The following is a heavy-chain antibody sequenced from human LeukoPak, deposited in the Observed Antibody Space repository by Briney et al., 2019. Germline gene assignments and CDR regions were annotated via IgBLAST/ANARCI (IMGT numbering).Heavy chain of an antibody. J-gene: IGHJ6*02. V-gene: IGHV1-69*06. CDR2: IIPIFGTA. CDR3: ATGCISSTSCYTGMIPKQAYYYYGMDV. Sequence: SVKVSCKASGGTFSSYAISWVRQAPGQGLEWMGGIIPIFGTANYAQKFQGRVTMTEDTSTDTAYMELSSLRSEDTAVYYCATGCISSTSCYTGMIPKQAYYYYGMDVWGQGTTVTVSS. D-gene: IGHD2-2*02. CDR1: GGTFSSYA.